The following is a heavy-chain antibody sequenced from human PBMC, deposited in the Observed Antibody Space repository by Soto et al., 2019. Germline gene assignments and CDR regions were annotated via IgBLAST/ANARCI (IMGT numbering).Heavy chain of an antibody. CDR3: ARDRRIAVAGTPYYYYYYGMDV. Sequence: QVQLVQSGAEVKKPGASVKVSCKASGYTFTGYYMHWVRQAPGQGLEWMGWINPNSGGTNYSQKFQGWGTRTRDTFISTAYMELSRLRSDDTAVYYCARDRRIAVAGTPYYYYYYGMDVWGQGTTVTVSS. V-gene: IGHV1-2*04. CDR1: GYTFTGYY. D-gene: IGHD6-19*01. J-gene: IGHJ6*02. CDR2: INPNSGGT.